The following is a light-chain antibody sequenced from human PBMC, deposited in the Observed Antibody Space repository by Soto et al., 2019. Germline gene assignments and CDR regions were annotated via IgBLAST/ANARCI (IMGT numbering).Light chain of an antibody. CDR1: SSDVGGYNY. CDR3: SSYTSSSSLV. Sequence: QYMLTQPASVSGSPGQSITISCTGTSSDVGGYNYVSWYQQHPGKAPKLLIYEVTNRPSGVSDRFSGSKSGNTASLTISGLLTEDETDYYCSSYTSSSSLVFGTGTKVTVL. J-gene: IGLJ1*01. CDR2: EVT. V-gene: IGLV2-14*01.